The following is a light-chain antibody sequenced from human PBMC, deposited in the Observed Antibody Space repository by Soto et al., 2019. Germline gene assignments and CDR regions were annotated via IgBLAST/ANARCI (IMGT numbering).Light chain of an antibody. V-gene: IGLV1-47*01. Sequence: QSVLTQPPSASGTPGQTVTISSSGSSSNIGSNYVFWYQHLPGTAPKLLIYGNNHRPSGGPDRFSAARSGTSASLAISGLRHEDEADYYCAVWDDSLSGVVFGGGTKLTVL. CDR1: SSNIGSNY. J-gene: IGLJ3*02. CDR2: GNN. CDR3: AVWDDSLSGVV.